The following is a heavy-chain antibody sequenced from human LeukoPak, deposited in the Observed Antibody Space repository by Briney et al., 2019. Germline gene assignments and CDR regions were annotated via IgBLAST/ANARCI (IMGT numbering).Heavy chain of an antibody. CDR3: VRLIGNSWLDY. CDR2: AYYRSKWYN. J-gene: IGHJ4*02. CDR1: GDSVSSNSVT. D-gene: IGHD6-13*01. V-gene: IGHV6-1*01. Sequence: SQTLSLTCAISGDSVSSNSVTWNWIRQSPSRGLEWLGRAYYRSKWYNDYAESVKSRITINPDTSKNQFSLQLNSVTPEDTAVYYCVRLIGNSWLDYWGQGTLVTVSS.